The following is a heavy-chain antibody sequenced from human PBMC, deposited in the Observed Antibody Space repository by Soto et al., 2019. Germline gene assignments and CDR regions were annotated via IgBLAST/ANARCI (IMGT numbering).Heavy chain of an antibody. D-gene: IGHD3-3*01. CDR1: GFTFSSYD. Sequence: EVQLVESGGGLVQPAGSLRLSCAASGFTFSSYDMLWVRQATGKGLEWVSAIGTAGDTYYPGSVKGRFTISRENAKNSLYLQVNSLRAGDTAVYYCSREYYGDDAFDIWGQGTMVTVSS. V-gene: IGHV3-13*01. CDR3: SREYYGDDAFDI. J-gene: IGHJ3*02. CDR2: IGTAGDT.